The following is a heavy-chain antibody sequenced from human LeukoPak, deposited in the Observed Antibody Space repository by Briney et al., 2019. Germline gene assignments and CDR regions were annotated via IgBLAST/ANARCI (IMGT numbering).Heavy chain of an antibody. V-gene: IGHV1-24*01. Sequence: GASVKVSCKVSGYTLTDLSMHWVRQAPGKGREWMGGFDPEDGETIYAQKFQGRVTMTEDTSTDTAYMGLSSLRSEDTAVYYCATDPGVGAFDYWGQGTLVTVSS. CDR2: FDPEDGET. D-gene: IGHD3-3*01. J-gene: IGHJ4*02. CDR1: GYTLTDLS. CDR3: ATDPGVGAFDY.